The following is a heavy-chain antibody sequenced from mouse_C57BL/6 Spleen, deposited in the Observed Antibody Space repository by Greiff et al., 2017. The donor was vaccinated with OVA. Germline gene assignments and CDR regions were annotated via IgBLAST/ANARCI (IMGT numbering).Heavy chain of an antibody. CDR2: IRNKANNHAT. D-gene: IGHD2-1*01. CDR1: GFTFSDAW. J-gene: IGHJ1*03. Sequence: EVMLVESGGGLVQPGGSMKLSCAASGFTFSDAWMDWVRQSPEKGLEWVAEIRNKANNHATYYAESVKGRFTISRDDSKSSVYLQMNSLRAEDTGIYYCTIYYGNYESFFDVWGTGTTVTVSS. CDR3: TIYYGNYESFFDV. V-gene: IGHV6-6*01.